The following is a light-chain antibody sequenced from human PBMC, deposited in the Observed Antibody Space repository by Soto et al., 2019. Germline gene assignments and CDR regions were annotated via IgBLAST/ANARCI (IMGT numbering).Light chain of an antibody. CDR2: RAS. CDR1: QSVFYDSKKKNY. J-gene: IGKJ1*01. V-gene: IGKV4-1*01. CDR3: QHSYTPPRT. Sequence: DIVMTQSPDSLTVSLGERATINCKSSQSVFYDSKKKNYLTWYQVKPGQPPKLLFYRASTRASGVPDRFSGSGSGTDFTLTISRLQAEDVAVYYCQHSYTPPRTFGQGTKVEIK.